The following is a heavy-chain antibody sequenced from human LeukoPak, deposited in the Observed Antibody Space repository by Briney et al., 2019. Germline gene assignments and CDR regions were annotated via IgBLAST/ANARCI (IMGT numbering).Heavy chain of an antibody. V-gene: IGHV1-2*02. CDR1: GYTFTGHF. CDR3: ARWRGYSSGWSGPFDD. Sequence: ASVKVSCKASGYTFTGHFMHWVRQAPGQGLEWMGWIDLKSGGTNYAQKFQGRVTMTRDTSISTGYMELSRLTSDDTAVYYCARWRGYSSGWSGPFDDWGQGTLVTVSS. D-gene: IGHD6-19*01. J-gene: IGHJ4*02. CDR2: IDLKSGGT.